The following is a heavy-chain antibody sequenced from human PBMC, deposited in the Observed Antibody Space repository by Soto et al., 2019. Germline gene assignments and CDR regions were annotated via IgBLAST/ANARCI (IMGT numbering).Heavy chain of an antibody. CDR2: IYSGGST. Sequence: GGSLRLSCAASGFTVSSNYMSWVRQAPGKGLEWVSVIYSGGSTYYADSVKGRFTISRHNSKNTLYLQMNSLRAEDTAVYYCARGITIFGRSPHYYYYMDVWGKGTTVTVSS. CDR3: ARGITIFGRSPHYYYYMDV. CDR1: GFTVSSNY. D-gene: IGHD3-3*01. V-gene: IGHV3-53*04. J-gene: IGHJ6*03.